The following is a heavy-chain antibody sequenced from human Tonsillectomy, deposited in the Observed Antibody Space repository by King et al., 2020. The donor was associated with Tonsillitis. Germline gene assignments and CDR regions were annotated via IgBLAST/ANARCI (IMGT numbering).Heavy chain of an antibody. D-gene: IGHD2-2*03. CDR1: GFTFNYYA. CDR2: ISGRGGST. CDR3: AKGGGYCSSTSCLIDF. V-gene: IGHV3-23*04. J-gene: IGHJ4*02. Sequence: EVQLVESRGGLVQPGGSLRLSCAASGFTFNYYAMTWVRQAPGKGLEWVSTISGRGGSTFYADSVKGRFTFSRDNSKNTLYLQMNSLRAEDTAVYYCAKGGGYCSSTSCLIDFWGQGTLVTVSS.